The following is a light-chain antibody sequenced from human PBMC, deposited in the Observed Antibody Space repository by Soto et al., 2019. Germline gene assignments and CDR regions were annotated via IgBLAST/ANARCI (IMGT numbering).Light chain of an antibody. CDR3: QQYDNLP. J-gene: IGKJ4*01. CDR1: QDISNY. CDR2: DAS. Sequence: DIQMTQSPSSLSASVGDRVTITCQASQDISNYLNWYQQKPGKAPKLLIYDASNLETGVPSRFSGSGSGTDFTFTISSLQPEDIATYYCQQYDNLPFGGGTKVEIE. V-gene: IGKV1-33*01.